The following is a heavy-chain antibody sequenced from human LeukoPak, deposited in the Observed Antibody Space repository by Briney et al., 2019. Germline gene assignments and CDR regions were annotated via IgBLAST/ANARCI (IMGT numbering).Heavy chain of an antibody. D-gene: IGHD1-7*01. CDR1: GGSFSGYY. Sequence: SETLSLTCAVYGGSFSGYYRSWIRQPPGKGLEWIGYIYYSGSTNYNPSLKSRVTISVDTSKNQFSLRLSSVTAADTALYYCARGVTNYNWFDPWGQGTLVTVSS. J-gene: IGHJ5*02. V-gene: IGHV4-34*11. CDR3: ARGVTNYNWFDP. CDR2: IYYSGST.